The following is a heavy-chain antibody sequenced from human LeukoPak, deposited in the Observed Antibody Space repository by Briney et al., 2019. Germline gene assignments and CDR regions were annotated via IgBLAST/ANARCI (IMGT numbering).Heavy chain of an antibody. CDR3: ARVPRGRTWFDP. V-gene: IGHV4-61*02. Sequence: SETLSLTSTVSGGSISSGSYYWSWIRQPAGKGLEWIGRIYTSGSTNYNPSLKSRVTISVDTSKNQFSLKLSSVTAADTAVYYCARVPRGRTWFDPWGQGTLVTVSS. CDR2: IYTSGST. J-gene: IGHJ5*02. D-gene: IGHD2-8*01. CDR1: GGSISSGSYY.